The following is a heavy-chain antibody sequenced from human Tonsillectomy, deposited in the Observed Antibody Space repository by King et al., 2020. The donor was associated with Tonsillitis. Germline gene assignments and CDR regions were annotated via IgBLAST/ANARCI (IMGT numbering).Heavy chain of an antibody. CDR3: AKDKGASYYDSSRGSFDI. J-gene: IGHJ3*02. D-gene: IGHD3-22*01. CDR1: GFLFSNFD. CDR2: ISSSAKYI. V-gene: IGHV3-21*01. Sequence: VQLVESGGGLVKPGGSLRLSCATSGFLFSNFDMNWFRQAPGKGLEWVSSISSSAKYIYYGDSVKGRFTVSRDNAKNSLYLQMNSLRVEDTAVYYCAKDKGASYYDSSRGSFDIWGQGTMVTVSS.